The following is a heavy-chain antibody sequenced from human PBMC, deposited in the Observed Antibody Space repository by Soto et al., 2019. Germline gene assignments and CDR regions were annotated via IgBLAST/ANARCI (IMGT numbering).Heavy chain of an antibody. CDR1: GDSIRSYY. V-gene: IGHV4-59*01. Sequence: SETLSLTCTVSGDSIRSYYWTWIRQPPGKGLELVGYIYYSGSTRYNPSLKSRVTISVDMSKNQFSLKLSSVIAADTAVYYCARAYGGFDNGLDVWGQGTAVTVTS. D-gene: IGHD5-12*01. CDR3: ARAYGGFDNGLDV. CDR2: IYYSGST. J-gene: IGHJ6*02.